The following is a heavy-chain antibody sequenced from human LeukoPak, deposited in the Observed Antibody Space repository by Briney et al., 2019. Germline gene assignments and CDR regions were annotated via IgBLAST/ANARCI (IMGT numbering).Heavy chain of an antibody. V-gene: IGHV3-23*01. CDR1: GFTFSSYA. CDR3: AKAGYGSGSYYTLSHFDY. D-gene: IGHD3-10*01. J-gene: IGHJ4*02. CDR2: ISGSGGST. Sequence: GGSLRLSCAASGFTFSSYAMGWVRQAPGKGLEWVSAISGSGGSTYYADSVKGRFTISRDNSKNTLYLQMNSLRAEDTAVYYCAKAGYGSGSYYTLSHFDYWGQGTLVTVSS.